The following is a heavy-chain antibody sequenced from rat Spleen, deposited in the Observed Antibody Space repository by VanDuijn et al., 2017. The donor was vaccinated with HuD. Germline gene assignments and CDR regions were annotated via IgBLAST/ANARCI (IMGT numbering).Heavy chain of an antibody. J-gene: IGHJ3*01. CDR2: INTDGGIT. D-gene: IGHD1-9*01. CDR1: GFTFSSYW. Sequence: EVQLVETGGGLVQPGRSLKLSCVASGFTFSSYWMYWIRQAPGKGLEWVSSINTDGGITYYPDSVKGRFTISRDNAKNTLSLQMNSLKSEDTATYYCAREGYGYNQGWFAYWGQGTLVTVSS. V-gene: IGHV5-58*01. CDR3: AREGYGYNQGWFAY.